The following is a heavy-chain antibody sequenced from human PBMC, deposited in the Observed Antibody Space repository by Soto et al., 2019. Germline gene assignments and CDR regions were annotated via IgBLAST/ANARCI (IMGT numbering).Heavy chain of an antibody. J-gene: IGHJ5*01. Sequence: PGGSLRLSCDASGFTFRNYAMNWVRQAPGKGLDWVSAISGSGGSTYYADSVKGRFTISRDNSKNTLYLQMSSLRAEDTAVYYCAKAPGGKPREWFDSWGQGTLVTVSS. CDR2: ISGSGGST. V-gene: IGHV3-23*01. CDR3: AKAPGGKPREWFDS. D-gene: IGHD3-16*01. CDR1: GFTFRNYA.